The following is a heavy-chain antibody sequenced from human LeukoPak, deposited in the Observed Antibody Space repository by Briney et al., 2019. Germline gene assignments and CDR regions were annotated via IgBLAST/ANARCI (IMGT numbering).Heavy chain of an antibody. CDR2: MNPNSGNT. CDR1: GYTFTSYD. CDR3: ARDRLGSGSYN. Sequence: ASVKVSCKASGYTFTSYDINWVRQATGQGLEWMGWMNPNSGNTGYAQKFQGRVTITADKSTSTAYMELSSLRSEDTAVYYCARDRLGSGSYNWGQGTLVTVSS. J-gene: IGHJ4*02. V-gene: IGHV1-8*03. D-gene: IGHD3-10*01.